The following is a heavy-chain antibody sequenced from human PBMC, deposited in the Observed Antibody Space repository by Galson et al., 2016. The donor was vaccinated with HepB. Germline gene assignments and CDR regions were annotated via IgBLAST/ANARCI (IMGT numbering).Heavy chain of an antibody. CDR1: GFTFSSYS. Sequence: SLRLSCAASGFTFSSYSMNWVRQAPGKGLEWVSSISSSSSYIYYADSVKGRFTISRDNAKNSLYLQMNSLRAEDTAVYYCARFSGDSYGQDFYYYYGMDVWGKGTTVTVSS. CDR2: ISSSSSYI. CDR3: ARFSGDSYGQDFYYYYGMDV. D-gene: IGHD5-18*01. V-gene: IGHV3-21*01. J-gene: IGHJ6*04.